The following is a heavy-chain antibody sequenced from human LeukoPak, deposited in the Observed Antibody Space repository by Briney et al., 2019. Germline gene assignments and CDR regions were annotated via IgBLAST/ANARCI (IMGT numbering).Heavy chain of an antibody. J-gene: IGHJ4*02. CDR1: GFTFSTYG. D-gene: IGHD3-3*01. Sequence: GGSLRLSCAASGFTFSTYGMHWVRKAPGKGLEWVAFIRYDGSNKYYSDSVKGRFTISRDNSKNTLYLQMNSLRADDTAVFYCAKIGFGNRTLSFDYWGQGTLVTVSS. V-gene: IGHV3-30*02. CDR3: AKIGFGNRTLSFDY. CDR2: IRYDGSNK.